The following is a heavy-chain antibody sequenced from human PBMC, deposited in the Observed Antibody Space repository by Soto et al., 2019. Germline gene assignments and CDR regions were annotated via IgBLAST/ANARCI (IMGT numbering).Heavy chain of an antibody. CDR3: ATIAAAGLGYYYGMDV. Sequence: HPGGSLRLSCAASGFTFSSYWMHWVRQAPGKGLVWASRINSDGSSTSYADSVKGRFTISRDNAKNTLYLQMNSLRAEDTAVYYCATIAAAGLGYYYGMDVWGQGTTVT. D-gene: IGHD6-13*01. J-gene: IGHJ6*02. CDR2: INSDGSST. CDR1: GFTFSSYW. V-gene: IGHV3-74*01.